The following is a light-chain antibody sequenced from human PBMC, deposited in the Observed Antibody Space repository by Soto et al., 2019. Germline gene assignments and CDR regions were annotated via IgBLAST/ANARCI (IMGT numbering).Light chain of an antibody. Sequence: EIVMTPHPATLSVAPGERATLSCRASQRGNIYLVWYQQKHGEAPRHLIFDASQREYGVPDRFSGSGSGTDFTLTISSLQAEDVAVYYCHQYYHTPRTVGQGTKVDIK. J-gene: IGKJ1*01. CDR1: QRGNIY. CDR3: HQYYHTPRT. CDR2: DAS. V-gene: IGKV3-15*01.